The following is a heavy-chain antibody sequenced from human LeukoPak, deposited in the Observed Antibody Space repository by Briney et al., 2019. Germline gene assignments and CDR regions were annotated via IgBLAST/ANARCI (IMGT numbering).Heavy chain of an antibody. CDR1: GFTFSSYG. CDR3: ARVRGHKPTYYFDY. J-gene: IGHJ4*02. Sequence: PGGSLRLSCAASGFTFSSYGMHWVRQAPGKGLEWVAVIWYDGSNKYYADSVKGRFTISRDNSKNTLYLQMNSLRAEATAVYYCARVRGHKPTYYFDYWGQGTLVTVSS. V-gene: IGHV3-33*01. D-gene: IGHD2-21*01. CDR2: IWYDGSNK.